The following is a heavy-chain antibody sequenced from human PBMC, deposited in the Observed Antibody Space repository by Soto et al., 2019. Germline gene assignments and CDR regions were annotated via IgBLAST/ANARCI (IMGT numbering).Heavy chain of an antibody. V-gene: IGHV3-66*01. D-gene: IGHD1-26*01. J-gene: IGHJ4*02. Sequence: EVQLVESGGGLVQPGGSLRLSCAASGFIVSSNYMTWVRQAPGKGLEWVSVIYSGGSTYYADSVKGRFTISRDNSKNTVYLQMNSLRAEDTAMYYCVTRGSFDCWGQGTLVTVSS. CDR3: VTRGSFDC. CDR1: GFIVSSNY. CDR2: IYSGGST.